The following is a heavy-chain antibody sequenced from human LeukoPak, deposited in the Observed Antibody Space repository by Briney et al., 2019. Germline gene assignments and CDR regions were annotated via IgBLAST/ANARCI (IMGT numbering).Heavy chain of an antibody. CDR2: IYYSGST. CDR3: ARAPDYATYYFDY. Sequence: TSETLSLTCTVSGGSISSYYWSWIRQPPGKGLEWIGYIYYSGSTNYDPSLKSRVTISVDTSKNQFSLKLSSVTAADTAVYYCARAPDYATYYFDYWGQGTLVTVSS. V-gene: IGHV4-59*01. D-gene: IGHD4-17*01. CDR1: GGSISSYY. J-gene: IGHJ4*02.